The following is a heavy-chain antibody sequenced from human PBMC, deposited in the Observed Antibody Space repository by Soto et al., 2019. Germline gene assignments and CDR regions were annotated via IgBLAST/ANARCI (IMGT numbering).Heavy chain of an antibody. Sequence: QVQLQESGPGLVKPSQTLSLTCTVSGGSISSGGYYWSWIRQHPGKGLEWIGYIYYSGSTYYNPSLKSRVTISVDTSKNQFSLKLSSVTAADTAVYYCARGPPNDIVVVVAATRYFDLWGRGTLVTVSS. CDR3: ARGPPNDIVVVVAATRYFDL. CDR2: IYYSGST. D-gene: IGHD2-15*01. J-gene: IGHJ2*01. CDR1: GGSISSGGYY. V-gene: IGHV4-31*03.